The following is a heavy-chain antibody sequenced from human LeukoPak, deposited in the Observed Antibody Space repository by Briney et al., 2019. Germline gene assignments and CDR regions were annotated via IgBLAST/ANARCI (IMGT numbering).Heavy chain of an antibody. CDR2: IYHSGST. CDR3: ASLGYASSSWFSFLDV. CDR1: GGSISSSNW. V-gene: IGHV4-4*02. Sequence: PSGTLSLTCAVSGGSISSSNWWSWVRQPPGKGLEWIGEIYHSGSTNYNPSLKSRVTISVDKSKNQFSLKLSSVTAADTAVYYCASLGYASSSWFSFLDVWGQGTLVTVSS. J-gene: IGHJ4*02. D-gene: IGHD6-13*01.